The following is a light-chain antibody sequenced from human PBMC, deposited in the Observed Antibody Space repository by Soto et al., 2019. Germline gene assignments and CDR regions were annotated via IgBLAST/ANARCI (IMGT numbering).Light chain of an antibody. CDR2: KAS. Sequence: LRMTQSPSTLSGSVGERVTINCRASQTVSSWLAWYQQKPGKAPKLMIYKASTLNSGVPSRFSGSGSGTECTLTISSLQPEDFATYYCQHYNSYSEALGQGTKVDI. J-gene: IGKJ1*01. V-gene: IGKV1-5*03. CDR1: QTVSSW. CDR3: QHYNSYSEA.